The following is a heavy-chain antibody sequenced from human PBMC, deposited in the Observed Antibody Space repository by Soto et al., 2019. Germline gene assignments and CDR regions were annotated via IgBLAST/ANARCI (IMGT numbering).Heavy chain of an antibody. J-gene: IGHJ4*02. D-gene: IGHD1-1*01. Sequence: EVQLMESGGGLVQPGGSLKLSCAASGFTFINYSMNWVRQAPGKGLEWVSYISTSTNTIYYADSVKGRFTVSRDNAKNSLSLQINSLRAEDTAVYYCARRGWNDYFDYWGQGALVTVSS. CDR2: ISTSTNTI. CDR3: ARRGWNDYFDY. CDR1: GFTFINYS. V-gene: IGHV3-48*01.